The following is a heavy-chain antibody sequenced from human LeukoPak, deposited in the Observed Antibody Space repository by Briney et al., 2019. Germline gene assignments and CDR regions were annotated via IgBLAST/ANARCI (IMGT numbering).Heavy chain of an antibody. Sequence: SETLSLTCTVSGGSISSYYWSWIRQPAGKGLEWIGRIYTSGSTNYNPSLKSRVTMSVDTSKNQFSLKLSSVTAADTAVYYCARDRPVGYSSCYFDYWGQGTLVTVSS. CDR2: IYTSGST. V-gene: IGHV4-4*07. J-gene: IGHJ4*02. CDR3: ARDRPVGYSSCYFDY. CDR1: GGSISSYY. D-gene: IGHD5-18*01.